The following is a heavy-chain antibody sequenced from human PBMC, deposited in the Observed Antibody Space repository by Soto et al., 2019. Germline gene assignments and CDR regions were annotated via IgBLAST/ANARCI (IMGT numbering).Heavy chain of an antibody. CDR1: GFTFRTYG. CDR3: AKDHTGGWDHYYYYYGMDV. CDR2: ICFDSSNT. V-gene: IGHV3-33*06. D-gene: IGHD6-19*01. Sequence: QLVESGGGVVQPGRSLTLSCAASGFTFRTYGMHWVRQAPGKGLEWVAVICFDSSNTYYEDSVKGRFTISRDNSKNTLSLQMNSLRAEDTAVYYCAKDHTGGWDHYYYYYGMDVWGQGTTVTVSS. J-gene: IGHJ6*02.